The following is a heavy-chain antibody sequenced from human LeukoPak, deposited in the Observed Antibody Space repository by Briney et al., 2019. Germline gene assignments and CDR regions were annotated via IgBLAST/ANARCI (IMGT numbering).Heavy chain of an antibody. CDR3: ARGCDCEKGAWFGELFSDY. D-gene: IGHD3-10*01. CDR1: GYTFTSYY. Sequence: ASVKLSCTASGYTFTSYYMHWVRQAPGQGLEWVGIINPSGGSTSYAQKFQGRVTMTRDTSTSTVYMELSSLRYEDTAVYYCARGCDCEKGAWFGELFSDYWGQGTLVTVSS. V-gene: IGHV1-46*01. J-gene: IGHJ4*02. CDR2: INPSGGST.